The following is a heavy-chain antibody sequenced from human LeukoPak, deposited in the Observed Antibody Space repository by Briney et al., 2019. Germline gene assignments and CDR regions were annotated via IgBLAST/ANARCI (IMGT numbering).Heavy chain of an antibody. J-gene: IGHJ5*02. CDR2: VYYNGST. CDR3: ARVNPAPLYNNYCHVFDP. Sequence: SATLSLTCTASYGFIRSYYWSWIRQPPGKGLEWIGFVYYNGSTNYKPSLQSQVTISIDTSKNQFSVKLSSVTAADTAVYYCARVNPAPLYNNYCHVFDPWDKGTLVTVAS. D-gene: IGHD3-16*01. CDR1: YGFIRSYY. V-gene: IGHV4-59*01.